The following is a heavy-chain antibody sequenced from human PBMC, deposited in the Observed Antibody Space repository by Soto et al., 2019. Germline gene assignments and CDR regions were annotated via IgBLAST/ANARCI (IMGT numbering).Heavy chain of an antibody. J-gene: IGHJ5*02. CDR2: IYYSGST. D-gene: IGHD6-19*01. Sequence: QVQLQESGPGLVKPSQTLSLTCTVSGGSISSGDYYWSWIRQPPGKGLEWIGYIYYSGSTYYNPSLKSRVTISVDTAKNHFSLKLSSVTAADTAVYYCARGGAVAGMVTGWFDPWGQGTLVTVSS. V-gene: IGHV4-30-4*01. CDR1: GGSISSGDYY. CDR3: ARGGAVAGMVTGWFDP.